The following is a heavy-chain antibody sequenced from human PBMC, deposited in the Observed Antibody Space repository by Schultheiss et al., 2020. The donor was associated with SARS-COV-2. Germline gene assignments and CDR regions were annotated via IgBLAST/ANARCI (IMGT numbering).Heavy chain of an antibody. CDR2: ISYDGFKK. CDR1: GFTFSSYA. V-gene: IGHV3-30-3*01. Sequence: GGSLRLSCAASGFTFSSYAMHWVRQAPGKGLEWVAVISYDGFKKYYADSVKGRFTISRDNSNNTLYLHMNSLRAEDTAVYYCARDLWYYGNYDGAYFDYWGQGTLVTVSS. J-gene: IGHJ4*02. D-gene: IGHD4-11*01. CDR3: ARDLWYYGNYDGAYFDY.